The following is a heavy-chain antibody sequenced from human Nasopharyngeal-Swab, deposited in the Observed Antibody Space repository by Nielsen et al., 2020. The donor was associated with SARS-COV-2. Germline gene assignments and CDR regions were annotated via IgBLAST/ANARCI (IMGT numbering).Heavy chain of an antibody. CDR2: ISGSGGST. CDR1: GFTFSSYA. D-gene: IGHD1-20*01. J-gene: IGHJ6*02. V-gene: IGHV3-23*01. Sequence: GESLKISCAASGFTFSSYAMSWVRQAPGKGLEWVAAISGSGGSTYYVDSVKGRFTISRDNSKNTLYLQMNRLRAEDTAVYYCAKAIRAYNWKAAITYYYYYGLDVWGQGTTVTVSS. CDR3: AKAIRAYNWKAAITYYYYYGLDV.